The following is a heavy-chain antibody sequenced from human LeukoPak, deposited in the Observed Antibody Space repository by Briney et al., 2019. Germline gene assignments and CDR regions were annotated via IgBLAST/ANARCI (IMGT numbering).Heavy chain of an antibody. CDR2: ISYDGTNK. V-gene: IGHV3-30*03. J-gene: IGHJ4*02. CDR3: AREVRGPTRDYYFDY. Sequence: GGSLRLSCAASGFTFSSYAMHWVRQAPGKGLEWVALISYDGTNKYYADSVKGRFTISRDNSKSALYLQMNSLRAEDTAVYYCAREVRGPTRDYYFDYWGQGTLVTVSS. D-gene: IGHD3-10*01. CDR1: GFTFSSYA.